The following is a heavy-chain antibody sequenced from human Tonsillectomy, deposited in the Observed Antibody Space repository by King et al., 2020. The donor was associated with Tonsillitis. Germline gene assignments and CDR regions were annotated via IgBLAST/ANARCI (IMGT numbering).Heavy chain of an antibody. D-gene: IGHD3-9*01. Sequence: VQLVESGGGVVQPGRSLRLSCAASGFTFSNYGMHWVRQAPGKGLEWVAIISYDGSNKYYADSVKGRFTISRDNSKNTLYLQMNSLRAEDTAVYYCAAPAKGEWYDILPGYYPPYYYAMDVWGQGTTVTVSS. J-gene: IGHJ6*02. V-gene: IGHV3-30*03. CDR1: GFTFSNYG. CDR3: AAPAKGEWYDILPGYYPPYYYAMDV. CDR2: ISYDGSNK.